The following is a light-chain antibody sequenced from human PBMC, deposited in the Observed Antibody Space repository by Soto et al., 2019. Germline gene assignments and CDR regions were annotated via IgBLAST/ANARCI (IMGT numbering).Light chain of an antibody. CDR1: QSVSSY. J-gene: IGKJ1*01. CDR2: DAS. Sequence: EIVLTQSPATLSLSPGERATLSCRASQSVSSYLAWYQQKPGQAPRLLIYDASNRATGIPARFRGSGSGTDFTLTISRLEPEDFAVYYCQQRSNWPPTWTFGQGTKVEIK. CDR3: QQRSNWPPTWT. V-gene: IGKV3-11*01.